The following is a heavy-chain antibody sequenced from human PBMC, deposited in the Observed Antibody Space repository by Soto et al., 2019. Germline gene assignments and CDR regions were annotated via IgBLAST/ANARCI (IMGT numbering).Heavy chain of an antibody. CDR2: ISYDGSNK. V-gene: IGHV3-30-3*01. CDR3: ARVTLWLDY. J-gene: IGHJ4*02. Sequence: VQLVESGGGVVQPGRSLRLSCAASGFTFSSYAMHWVRQAPGKGLEWVAVISYDGSNKYYADSVKGRFTISRDNSKNTLYLQMNSLRAEDTAVYYCARVTLWLDYWGQGTLVTVSS. CDR1: GFTFSSYA. D-gene: IGHD2-21*01.